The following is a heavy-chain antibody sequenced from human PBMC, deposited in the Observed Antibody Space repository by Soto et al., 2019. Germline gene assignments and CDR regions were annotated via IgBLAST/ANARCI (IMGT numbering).Heavy chain of an antibody. CDR1: GYTFTSYG. J-gene: IGHJ5*02. CDR2: ISAYNGNT. Sequence: ASAKVSCQASGYTFTSYGIRWVRQAPGQGLEWMGWISAYNGNTNYAQKLQGRVTMHTETCTSTAYMELRSLRPDDTAAYYCARSCSSTRCQKASFEGFDPWGQGTQVTVYS. CDR3: ARSCSSTRCQKASFEGFDP. D-gene: IGHD2-2*01. V-gene: IGHV1-18*01.